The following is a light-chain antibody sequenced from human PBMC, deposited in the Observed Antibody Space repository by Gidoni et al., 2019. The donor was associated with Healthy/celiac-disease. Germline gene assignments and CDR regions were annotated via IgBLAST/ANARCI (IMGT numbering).Light chain of an antibody. J-gene: IGKJ3*01. Sequence: IQLTQSPSSLSASVGDRVTITCRASQGISSYLVWYQQKPGKAPKLLIYAASTLQSGVPSRFSGSGSGTDFTLTISSLQPEDFATYYCQQLNSYGVTFGPXTKVDIK. CDR3: QQLNSYGVT. V-gene: IGKV1-9*01. CDR1: QGISSY. CDR2: AAS.